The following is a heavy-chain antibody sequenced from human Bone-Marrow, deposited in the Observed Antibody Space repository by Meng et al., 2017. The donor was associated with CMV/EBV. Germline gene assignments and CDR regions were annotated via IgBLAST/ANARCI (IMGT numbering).Heavy chain of an antibody. CDR3: ARDGGDFWSGYSLRY. CDR1: GFTFSSYA. Sequence: GESLKISCAASGFTFSSYAMHWVRQAPGKGLEWVAVISYDGSNKYYADSVKGRFTISRDNSKNTLYLQMNSLRAEDTAVYYCARDGGDFWSGYSLRYWGQGTLVTVSS. J-gene: IGHJ4*02. D-gene: IGHD3-3*01. CDR2: ISYDGSNK. V-gene: IGHV3-30-3*01.